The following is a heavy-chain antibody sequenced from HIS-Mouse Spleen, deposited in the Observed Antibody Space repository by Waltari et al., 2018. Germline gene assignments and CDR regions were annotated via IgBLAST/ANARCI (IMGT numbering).Heavy chain of an antibody. Sequence: QVQLVQSGAEVKKPGASVKVSCKASGYTFTGYYMHWVRQAPGQGLEWMGWINPNSGGTNYAQKFQGRVTMTRDTSISTAYMELSRLRSDDTAVYYCARAKYSGSYFNWFDPWGQGTLVTVSS. V-gene: IGHV1-2*02. CDR2: INPNSGGT. CDR3: ARAKYSGSYFNWFDP. CDR1: GYTFTGYY. J-gene: IGHJ5*02. D-gene: IGHD1-26*01.